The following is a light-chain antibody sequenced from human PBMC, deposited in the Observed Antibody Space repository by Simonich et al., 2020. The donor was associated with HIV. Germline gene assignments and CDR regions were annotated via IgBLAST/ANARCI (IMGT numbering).Light chain of an antibody. CDR1: SSDVWSYSI. Sequence: QSALTQPASVSGSPGQSITISCTVTSSDVWSYSIVSWYQHHPGKAPKPLFYDVSRRPSGVSHRFSGSLSGNTASLTISGLQAGDEADYYCCSYAGSSTWVFGGGTKLTVL. CDR3: CSYAGSSTWV. V-gene: IGLV2-23*02. J-gene: IGLJ3*02. CDR2: DVS.